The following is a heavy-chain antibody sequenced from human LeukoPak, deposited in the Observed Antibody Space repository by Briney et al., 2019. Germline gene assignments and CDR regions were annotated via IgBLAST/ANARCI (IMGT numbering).Heavy chain of an antibody. CDR1: GYTFTRYP. CDR2: INTNTGNP. V-gene: IGHV7-4-1*01. D-gene: IGHD5-12*01. CDR3: ARGRYISSTLDY. Sequence: ASVKVSCKASGYTFTRYPINWVRQAPGQGLEWMGWINTNTGNPTYAQGFTGRLVLSLDTSVSTAYLQIGSLKAEDTAVYYCARGRYISSTLDYWGQGTLVTVSS. J-gene: IGHJ4*02.